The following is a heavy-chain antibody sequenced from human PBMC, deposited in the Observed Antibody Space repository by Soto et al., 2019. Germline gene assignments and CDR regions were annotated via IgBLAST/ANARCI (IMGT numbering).Heavy chain of an antibody. CDR3: ARGAAGFDY. CDR2: IGKAGDT. D-gene: IGHD6-19*01. Sequence: EVQLVESGGDLVQPGGSLRLSCAASGFTFSSYDFHWVCQTTGKGLEWVSAIGKAGDTYYAGSVKGRFTISRENAKNSLYLQMNSLRPGDTAVYYCARGAAGFDYWGQGTLVTVSS. J-gene: IGHJ4*02. V-gene: IGHV3-13*01. CDR1: GFTFSSYD.